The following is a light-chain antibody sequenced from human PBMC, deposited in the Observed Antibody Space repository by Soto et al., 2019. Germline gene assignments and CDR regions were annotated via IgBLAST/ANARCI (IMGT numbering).Light chain of an antibody. CDR2: AAS. J-gene: IGKJ3*01. V-gene: IGKV1-9*01. CDR1: QGISSY. CDR3: QQLNSYPPT. Sequence: IQLTQSPSSLSASVGDRVTITCRASQGISSYLAWYQQKPGKAPKLLIYAASTLQSGVPSRFSGSESVTDFTLTISSLQPEDFATYYCQQLNSYPPTFGPGTKVDIK.